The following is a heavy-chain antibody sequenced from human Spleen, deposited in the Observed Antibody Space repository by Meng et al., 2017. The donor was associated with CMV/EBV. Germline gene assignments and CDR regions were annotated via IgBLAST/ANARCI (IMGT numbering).Heavy chain of an antibody. Sequence: GESLKISCAASGFTFHDYGMSWVRQAPGKGLEWVAKIKGDGSEKYYLDSVKGRFTISRDNAKNSLYLQMNSLRAEDTAVYYCARASGWYFDYWGQGTLVTVSS. CDR3: ARASGWYFDY. J-gene: IGHJ4*02. CDR2: IKGDGSEK. D-gene: IGHD6-19*01. V-gene: IGHV3-7*01. CDR1: GFTFHDYG.